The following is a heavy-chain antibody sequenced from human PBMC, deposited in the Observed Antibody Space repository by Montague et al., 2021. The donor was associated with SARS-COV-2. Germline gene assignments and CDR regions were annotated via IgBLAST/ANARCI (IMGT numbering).Heavy chain of an antibody. CDR3: AVAVAGRGGYDY. CDR2: YY. D-gene: IGHD6-19*01. V-gene: IGHV6-1*01. J-gene: IGHJ4*02. Sequence: YYEYAVSLKSRITINPDTSKNQFSLQVKSMTPEDTAVYYCAVAVAGRGGYDYWGQGTLVTVSS.